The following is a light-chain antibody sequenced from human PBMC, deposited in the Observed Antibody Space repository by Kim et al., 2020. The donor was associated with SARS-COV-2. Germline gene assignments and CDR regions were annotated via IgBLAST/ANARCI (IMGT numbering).Light chain of an antibody. CDR2: EAF. CDR3: QQYGRSPT. CDR1: QSIRTDD. V-gene: IGKV3-20*01. J-gene: IGKJ1*01. Sequence: WSPGERATLSCRASQSIRTDDLAWYQQNPGQAPRVLMYEAFIRATDIPDRFSGSGSGTEFTLTISSVEPEDSAVYFCQQYGRSPTFGQGTKVEIK.